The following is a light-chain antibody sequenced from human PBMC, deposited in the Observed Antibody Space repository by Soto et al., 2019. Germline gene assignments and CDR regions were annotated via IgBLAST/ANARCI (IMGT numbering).Light chain of an antibody. CDR2: GAS. CDR1: QSVANN. V-gene: IGKV3-15*01. J-gene: IGKJ1*01. Sequence: EIVMTQSRVTLSLSPGDRATLSCRASQSVANNLAWFQQRPGQAPRLLVYGASATATGIPARFSGSGSGTEFTLTISSLQSEDFAVYYCQQYNDWPRTFGQGTKVEIK. CDR3: QQYNDWPRT.